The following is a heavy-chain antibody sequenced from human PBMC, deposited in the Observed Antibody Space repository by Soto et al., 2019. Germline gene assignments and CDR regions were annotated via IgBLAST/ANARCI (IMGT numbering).Heavy chain of an antibody. D-gene: IGHD2-15*01. J-gene: IGHJ3*02. CDR3: VRRYCYGGTCYAFDI. Sequence: EVQLVGSGGGLVKPGGSLRLSCAASGFTLSGYSMSWVRQAPGKGLEWVSAITSSGSSIYYADSVRGRFTNSRDNAMNSLYLQMNSLIAEDTAVYYCVRRYCYGGTCYAFDIWGQGTMVTVSS. CDR1: GFTLSGYS. CDR2: ITSSGSSI. V-gene: IGHV3-21*01.